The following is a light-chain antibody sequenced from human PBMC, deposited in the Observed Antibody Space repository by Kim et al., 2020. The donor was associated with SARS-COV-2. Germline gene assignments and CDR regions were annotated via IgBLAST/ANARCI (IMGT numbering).Light chain of an antibody. V-gene: IGKV3-20*01. J-gene: IGKJ2*01. Sequence: EIVLTQSPGTLSLSPGERVTLSCRASPSLSSTYLAWYQQRPCQAPSLLIYGASSRATGIPDRFSGSGSGTHFTLTIRRLEPEDFAVYYCQQYDTSPYTFGQGTKLEI. CDR1: PSLSSTY. CDR3: QQYDTSPYT. CDR2: GAS.